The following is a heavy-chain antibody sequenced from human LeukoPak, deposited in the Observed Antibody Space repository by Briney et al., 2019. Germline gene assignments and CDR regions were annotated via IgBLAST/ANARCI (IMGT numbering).Heavy chain of an antibody. CDR1: GFIFSDYY. Sequence: GGSLRLSCAASGFIFSDYYMTWVRQAPGKGLEWVSYISSGGRTIYYADAVKSRFTISRDDAKTSLYLHINYLRAEDTAVYFCARGGFAYCSGDCFFDSWGQGTLVTVSS. CDR2: ISSGGRTI. V-gene: IGHV3-11*01. CDR3: ARGGFAYCSGDCFFDS. J-gene: IGHJ4*02. D-gene: IGHD2-21*02.